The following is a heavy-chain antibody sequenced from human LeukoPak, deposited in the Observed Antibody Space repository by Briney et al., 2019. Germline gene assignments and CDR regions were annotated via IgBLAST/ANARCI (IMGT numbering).Heavy chain of an antibody. CDR1: GFTFSSYS. J-gene: IGHJ6*02. Sequence: GGSLRLSCAASGFTFSSYSMNWVRQAPGKGLEWVPSISSSSNYVFYADSVKGRFTISRDNAKNSLHLQMNSLRAEDTAVYFCARDPRGAAGTYGMDVWGQGTTVTVSS. CDR3: ARDPRGAAGTYGMDV. CDR2: ISSSSNYV. V-gene: IGHV3-21*01. D-gene: IGHD6-13*01.